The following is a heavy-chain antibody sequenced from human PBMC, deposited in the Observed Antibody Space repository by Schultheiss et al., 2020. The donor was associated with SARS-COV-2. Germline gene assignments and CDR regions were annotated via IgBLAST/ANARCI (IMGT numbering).Heavy chain of an antibody. CDR1: GGSISSSNW. D-gene: IGHD1-26*01. CDR3: AIRQWELLRTKGLGFDY. J-gene: IGHJ4*02. CDR2: IYYSGST. Sequence: SETLSLTCAVSGGSISSSNWWSWVRQPPGKGLEWIGYIYYSGSTYYNPSLKSRVTISVDTSKNQFSLKLSSVTAADTAVYYCAIRQWELLRTKGLGFDYWGQGTLVTVSS. V-gene: IGHV4-4*02.